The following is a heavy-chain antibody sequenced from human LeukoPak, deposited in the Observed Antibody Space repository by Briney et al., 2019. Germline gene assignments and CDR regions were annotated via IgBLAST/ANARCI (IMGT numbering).Heavy chain of an antibody. J-gene: IGHJ6*02. CDR1: GFTFDDYG. D-gene: IGHD2-2*01. CDR2: INWNGGST. V-gene: IGHV3-20*01. CDR3: ASHAYRYYYHYGMDV. Sequence: GGSLRLSCAASGFTFDDYGMSWVRQAPGKGLEWVSGINWNGGSTGYADSVKGRFTISRDNAKNSLYLQMNSLRAEDTALYHCASHAYRYYYHYGMDVWGQGTTVTVSS.